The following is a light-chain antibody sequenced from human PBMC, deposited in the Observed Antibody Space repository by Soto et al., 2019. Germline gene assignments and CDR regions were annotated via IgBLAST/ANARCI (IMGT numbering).Light chain of an antibody. V-gene: IGLV2-23*02. Sequence: QSALTQPASVSGSPGQSITISCTGNRTDFGSYDLVSWYQQLPGKVPKLVIYEVTKRPSGVSNRFSGSKSGNTASLTISGLQAEDEADYYCCSYAGTSSFVLFGGGTKLTVL. CDR1: RTDFGSYDL. CDR3: CSYAGTSSFVL. CDR2: EVT. J-gene: IGLJ2*01.